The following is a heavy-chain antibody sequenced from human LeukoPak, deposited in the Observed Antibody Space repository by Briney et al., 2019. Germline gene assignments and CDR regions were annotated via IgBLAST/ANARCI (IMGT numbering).Heavy chain of an antibody. Sequence: ASVKVSCTASGFTFTSSAVQWVRQARGQRLEWIGCIVVGSGNTNYAQKFQERVTITRDMSSSTAYMELSSLRSEDTAVYYCAADPYDSGDYVLGYWGQGTLVTVSS. CDR1: GFTFTSSA. V-gene: IGHV1-58*01. J-gene: IGHJ4*02. CDR3: AADPYDSGDYVLGY. CDR2: IVVGSGNT. D-gene: IGHD4-17*01.